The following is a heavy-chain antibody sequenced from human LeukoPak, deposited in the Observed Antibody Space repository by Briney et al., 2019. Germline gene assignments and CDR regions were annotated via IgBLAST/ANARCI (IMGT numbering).Heavy chain of an antibody. CDR2: IRNDGTNK. J-gene: IGHJ4*02. V-gene: IGHV3-30*02. CDR1: GFTFSSYA. D-gene: IGHD3-10*01. CDR3: AKDRGRYYGSGSYYNELDY. Sequence: GGSLRLSCAASGFTFSSYAMHWVRQAPGKGLEWVAFIRNDGTNKYYADSVKGRFTISRDNSKNTLYLQMNSLRAEDTAVYYCAKDRGRYYGSGSYYNELDYWGQGTLVTVSS.